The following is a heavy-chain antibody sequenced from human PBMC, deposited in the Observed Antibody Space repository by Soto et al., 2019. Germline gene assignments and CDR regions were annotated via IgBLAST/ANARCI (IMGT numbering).Heavy chain of an antibody. CDR2: IYYSGST. CDR3: ARAKSRGYSGYDWDT. Sequence: ASETLSLTCTFSVVSISSYYWSWIRHPPGKGLEWIGYIYYSGSTNYNPSLKSRVTISVDTSKNQFSLKLSSVTAADTAVYYCARAKSRGYSGYDWDTWGQGTLVTVSS. V-gene: IGHV4-59*01. J-gene: IGHJ5*02. D-gene: IGHD5-12*01. CDR1: VVSISSYY.